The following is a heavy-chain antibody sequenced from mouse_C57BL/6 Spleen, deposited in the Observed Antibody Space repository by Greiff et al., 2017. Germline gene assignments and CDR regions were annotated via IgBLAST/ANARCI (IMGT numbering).Heavy chain of an antibody. Sequence: VQLQQSGPELVKPGASVKISCKASGYSFTDYNMNWVKQSNGKSLEWIGVINPNYGTTSYNQKFKGKATLTVDQSSSTAYMQLNSLTSEDSAVYYWARIARSNYVEGYFDYWGQGTTLTVSA. CDR2: INPNYGTT. J-gene: IGHJ2*01. CDR3: ARIARSNYVEGYFDY. CDR1: GYSFTDYN. V-gene: IGHV1-39*01. D-gene: IGHD2-5*01.